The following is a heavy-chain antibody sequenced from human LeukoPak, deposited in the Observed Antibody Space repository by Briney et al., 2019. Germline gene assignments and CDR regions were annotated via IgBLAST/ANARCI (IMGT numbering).Heavy chain of an antibody. CDR2: ISSDGSNK. CDR3: ARDKLRGSAGNYYYMDV. V-gene: IGHV3-30*04. J-gene: IGHJ6*03. CDR1: GFTFSTYA. Sequence: GKSLRLSCAASGFTFSTYAMHWVRQAPGKGLEWVAVISSDGSNKYYADSVKGRFTISRDNSKNTLYLQMNSLRAEDTAVYSCARDKLRGSAGNYYYMDVWGKGTTVIVSS. D-gene: IGHD1-26*01.